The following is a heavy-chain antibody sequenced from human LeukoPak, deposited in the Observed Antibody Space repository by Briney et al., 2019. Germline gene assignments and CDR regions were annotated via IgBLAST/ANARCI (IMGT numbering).Heavy chain of an antibody. J-gene: IGHJ4*02. CDR1: ALTFSNVW. V-gene: IGHV3-15*01. D-gene: IGHD5-18*01. CDR2: IRSKTDGGKT. Sequence: GSLRLSCAASALTFSNVWMSWVRQAPGKGLEWVGRIRSKTDGGKTDYAAPVKGRFTISRDDSKNTLYLQMDSLKTEDTAVYYCTIPASGYSYGVLDSWGQGALVTVSS. CDR3: TIPASGYSYGVLDS.